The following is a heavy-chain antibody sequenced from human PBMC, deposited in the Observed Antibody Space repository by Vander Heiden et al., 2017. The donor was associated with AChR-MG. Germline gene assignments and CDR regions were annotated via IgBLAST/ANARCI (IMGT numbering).Heavy chain of an antibody. CDR1: GFRFSTHA. V-gene: IGHV3-30*04. CDR2: LSYDSRND. Sequence: QVNLVESGGGVVQPGTSLRLSRVASGFRFSTHAMPSFRQAPGKGLEWVAVLSYDSRNDYYADFVKGRCTLSRDNSKNTLFLQMNSLRPDDTAVYYCAKEFPAYLGSFGAFEIWGQGTMVTVSS. D-gene: IGHD1-26*01. CDR3: AKEFPAYLGSFGAFEI. J-gene: IGHJ3*02.